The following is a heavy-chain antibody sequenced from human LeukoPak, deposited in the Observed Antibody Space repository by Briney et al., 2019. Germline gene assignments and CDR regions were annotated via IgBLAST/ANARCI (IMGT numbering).Heavy chain of an antibody. CDR2: ISAYNGNT. D-gene: IGHD3-22*01. CDR3: ARVLNKYDSSTLDY. V-gene: IGHV1-18*01. J-gene: IGHJ4*02. Sequence: GASVKVSCKASGYTFTSYGISWVRQAPGQGLEWMGWISAYNGNTNYAQKLQGRVTITTDTSTSTAYMELRRLRSDDTAVYYCARVLNKYDSSTLDYWGQGTLVTVSS. CDR1: GYTFTSYG.